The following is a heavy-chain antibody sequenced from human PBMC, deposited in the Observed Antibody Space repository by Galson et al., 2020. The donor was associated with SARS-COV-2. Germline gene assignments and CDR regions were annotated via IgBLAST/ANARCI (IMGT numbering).Heavy chain of an antibody. Sequence: GGSLRLSCAASGFEFSSFGMHWVRQAPGKGLEWVAFVRYDGSNKYIADSVKGRFTMSRDTSKSTLYLEMNRLRVEDTAVYYCAKDMPLYDAFDLWGQGTMVTVSS. J-gene: IGHJ3*01. CDR1: GFEFSSFG. V-gene: IGHV3-30*02. CDR3: AKDMPLYDAFDL. D-gene: IGHD5-12*01. CDR2: VRYDGSNK.